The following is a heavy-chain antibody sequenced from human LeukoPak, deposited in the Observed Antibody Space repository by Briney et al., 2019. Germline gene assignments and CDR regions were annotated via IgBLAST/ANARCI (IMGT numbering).Heavy chain of an antibody. V-gene: IGHV4-39*01. Sequence: PSGTLSLTCSVSGGSITTQYYYWGWIRQPPGKGLEWIATIYYSGSTYYNPSLKSRVTMSVDTSKNQFSLRLNSVTAADTAVYYCARHHAAGDFYDSSGSNLFDPWGQGTLVTVSS. CDR3: ARHHAAGDFYDSSGSNLFDP. CDR2: IYYSGST. CDR1: GGSITTQYYY. D-gene: IGHD3-22*01. J-gene: IGHJ5*02.